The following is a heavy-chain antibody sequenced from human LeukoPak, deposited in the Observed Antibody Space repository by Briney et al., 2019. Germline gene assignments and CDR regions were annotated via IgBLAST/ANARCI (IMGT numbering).Heavy chain of an antibody. CDR1: GYTFTDYY. V-gene: IGHV1-2*02. CDR2: INPKSGGT. CDR3: ARGPVTATDY. D-gene: IGHD2-21*02. Sequence: ASVKVSCEASGYTFTDYYMHWVRQAPGQGLEWMGWINPKSGGTNYAQKFQGRVTMTRDTSISTVYMELSSLGSDDTAVYYCARGPVTATDYWGQGTLVTVSS. J-gene: IGHJ4*02.